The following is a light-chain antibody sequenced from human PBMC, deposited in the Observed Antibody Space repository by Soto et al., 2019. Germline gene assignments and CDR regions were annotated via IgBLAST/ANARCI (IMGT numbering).Light chain of an antibody. Sequence: EIVLTQSPGTLSLSPGEGATLACRASQSIPSTYFAWYQQKPGQAPRLLIYGISTRASGIPDRFSGSGSGTEFPPTISGLQSEVFPVYYCQKYEKWPIPLAQGTRLKI. CDR1: QSIPSTY. CDR3: QKYEKWPIP. V-gene: IGKV3D-15*01. J-gene: IGKJ5*01. CDR2: GIS.